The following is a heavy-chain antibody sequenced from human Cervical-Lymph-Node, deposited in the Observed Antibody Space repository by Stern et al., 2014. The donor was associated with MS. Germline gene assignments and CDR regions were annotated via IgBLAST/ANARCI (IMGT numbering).Heavy chain of an antibody. V-gene: IGHV1-18*01. J-gene: IGHJ3*02. Sequence: QVQLVQSGDEVKEPGASVKVSCTPSEYTSLTYGFNWVRQAPGQGLEWMGWISAYNTYTYYAQKFQGRVTMTTDTSTGTAYMELRSLTSDDTAMYYCARDRYSSDWFAASNIWGQGTMVTVSS. CDR2: ISAYNTYT. D-gene: IGHD6-19*01. CDR3: ARDRYSSDWFAASNI. CDR1: EYTSLTYG.